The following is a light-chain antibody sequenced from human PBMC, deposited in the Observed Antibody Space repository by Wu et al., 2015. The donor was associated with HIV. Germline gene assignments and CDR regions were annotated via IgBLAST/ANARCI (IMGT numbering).Light chain of an antibody. CDR1: QIISTY. Sequence: DIQMTQSPSSLSASVGDRVTITCRANQIISTYLNWYQQKPGKAPKLLIYAASSLQSGVPSRFTGSGSGTDFTLTISSLQPEDVATYYCQKYNTAPWTFGQGTKVEMK. CDR2: AAS. J-gene: IGKJ1*01. CDR3: QKYNTAPWT. V-gene: IGKV1-39*01.